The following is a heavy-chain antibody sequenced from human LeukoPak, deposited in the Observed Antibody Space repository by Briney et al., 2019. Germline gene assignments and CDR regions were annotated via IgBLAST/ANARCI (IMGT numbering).Heavy chain of an antibody. V-gene: IGHV1-2*02. CDR3: ARDLVEGWELFYFDY. D-gene: IGHD1-26*01. J-gene: IGHJ4*02. CDR2: IKPNSGGT. Sequence: AASVKVSCKASGYTFTGYYMHWVRQAPGQGLEWMGWIKPNSGGTNYAQTFQGRVTMTRDTSISTAYMELSRLRSDDTAVYYCARDLVEGWELFYFDYWGQGTLVTVSS. CDR1: GYTFTGYY.